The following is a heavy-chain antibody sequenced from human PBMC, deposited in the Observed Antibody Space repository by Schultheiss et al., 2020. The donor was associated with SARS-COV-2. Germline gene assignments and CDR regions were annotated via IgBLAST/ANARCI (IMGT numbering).Heavy chain of an antibody. J-gene: IGHJ5*02. CDR1: GGSFSGYY. CDR3: ARGRMVGGNSGGWFDP. D-gene: IGHD1-26*01. Sequence: SQTLSLTCAVYGGSFSGYYWSWIRQPPGKGLEWIGYIYYSGSTNYNPSLKSRVSISVDKSKNQFSLKLSSVTAADTAVYYCARGRMVGGNSGGWFDPWGQGTLVTVSS. V-gene: IGHV4-59*12. CDR2: IYYSGST.